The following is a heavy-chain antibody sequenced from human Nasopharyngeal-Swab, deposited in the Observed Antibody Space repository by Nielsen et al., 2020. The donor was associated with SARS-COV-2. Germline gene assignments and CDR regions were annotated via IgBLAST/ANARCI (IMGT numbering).Heavy chain of an antibody. CDR2: ISWNSGSI. D-gene: IGHD3-22*01. Sequence: SLKISCAASGFTFDDYAMHWVRQAPGKGLEWVSGISWNSGSIGYADSVKGRFTISRDNAKNSLYLQMNSLRAEDTALYYCARGRPKLIVVYYYYGMDVWGQGTTVTVSS. CDR3: ARGRPKLIVVYYYYGMDV. J-gene: IGHJ6*02. CDR1: GFTFDDYA. V-gene: IGHV3-9*01.